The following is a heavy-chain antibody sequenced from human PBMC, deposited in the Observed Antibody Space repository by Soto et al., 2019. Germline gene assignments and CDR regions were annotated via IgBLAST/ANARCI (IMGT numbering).Heavy chain of an antibody. D-gene: IGHD3-9*01. J-gene: IGHJ3*02. CDR2: INPNTGGT. CDR1: GYSFIGYY. CDR3: AKDSYYDILTGYCRNGFDM. Sequence: QVQLVQSGAEVKKPGASVKVSCKASGYSFIGYYMHWVRQVPGQGLEWMGWINPNTGGTNYAQKFQGRVSVTRDTSISTVYMELSRLRSDDTAVYYCAKDSYYDILTGYCRNGFDMWGQGTMVTVSS. V-gene: IGHV1-2*02.